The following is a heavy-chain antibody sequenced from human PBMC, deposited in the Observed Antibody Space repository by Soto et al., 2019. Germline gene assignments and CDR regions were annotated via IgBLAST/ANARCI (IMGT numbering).Heavy chain of an antibody. D-gene: IGHD6-19*01. V-gene: IGHV1-18*01. CDR1: GYNFTSYG. Sequence: ASVKVSCKASGYNFTSYGISWVRQAPGQGLEWMGWISPHNDRTKYARRFQDRVTMTTETPTSTVYMELGSLRSDDTAVYYCARDLYYSSGRYFDHDAFDIWGQGTVVTVSS. CDR2: ISPHNDRT. CDR3: ARDLYYSSGRYFDHDAFDI. J-gene: IGHJ3*02.